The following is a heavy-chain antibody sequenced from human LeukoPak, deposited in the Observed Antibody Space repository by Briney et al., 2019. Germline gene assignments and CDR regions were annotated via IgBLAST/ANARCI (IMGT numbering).Heavy chain of an antibody. V-gene: IGHV4-59*08. CDR3: ARADSSGWYLLTFDI. CDR1: GGSISSYH. J-gene: IGHJ3*02. D-gene: IGHD6-19*01. Sequence: SETLSLTCTVSGGSISSYHWSWIRQPPGKGLEWIGYNYYSGSTNYNTSRKSRVTISVDTSKNQFSLKLSSVTAADTAVYYCARADSSGWYLLTFDIWGQGTMVTVSS. CDR2: NYYSGST.